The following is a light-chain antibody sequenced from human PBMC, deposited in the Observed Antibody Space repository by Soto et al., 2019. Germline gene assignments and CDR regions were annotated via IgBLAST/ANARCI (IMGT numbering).Light chain of an antibody. J-gene: IGLJ1*01. CDR2: EVS. V-gene: IGLV2-14*01. Sequence: QSALTQPASVSGSPGQSITISCTGTSSDVGGYNYVSWYQQHPGKAPKLLIYEVSNRPSGVSNRFSGSKSGNKASLTISGLQAEDEADYYCCSYAGSSTYVFGTGTKLTVL. CDR3: CSYAGSSTYV. CDR1: SSDVGGYNY.